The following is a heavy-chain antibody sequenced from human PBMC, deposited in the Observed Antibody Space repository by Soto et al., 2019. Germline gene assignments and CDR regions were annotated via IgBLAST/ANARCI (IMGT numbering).Heavy chain of an antibody. CDR1: GFTFSSYD. CDR2: IGTAGDT. V-gene: IGHV3-13*01. J-gene: IGHJ3*02. CDR3: ARRGDSGAFDI. Sequence: EVQLVESGGSLVQPGRSLRLSCAASGFTFSSYDMHWVRQATGKGLEWVSAIGTAGDTYYPGSVKGRFTISRENAKNSLYLQMNSLRAGDTAVYYCARRGDSGAFDIWGQGTMVTVSS. D-gene: IGHD4-17*01.